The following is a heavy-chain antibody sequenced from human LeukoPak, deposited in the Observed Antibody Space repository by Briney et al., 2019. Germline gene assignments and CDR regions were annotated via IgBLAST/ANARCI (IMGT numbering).Heavy chain of an antibody. CDR1: GGSVNSGSYY. V-gene: IGHV4-61*09. D-gene: IGHD3-10*01. Sequence: PSETLSLTCTVSGGSVNSGSYYWTWIRQPAGKGLEWIGHIYSSESTNYNPSLKSRVTMSVDTSKNQFSLKLSSVSAADTAVYHCARDSEYYGSGSAFDPWGQGTLVTVSS. J-gene: IGHJ5*02. CDR3: ARDSEYYGSGSAFDP. CDR2: IYSSEST.